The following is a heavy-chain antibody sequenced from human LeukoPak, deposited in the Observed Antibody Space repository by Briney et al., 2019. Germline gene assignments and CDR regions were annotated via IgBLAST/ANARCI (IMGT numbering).Heavy chain of an antibody. Sequence: PSETLFLSCSVSGGLFNNHYERSLRQSAGTGLEWVGRIYITGSTNYNPSLQSRLSLSVDPYKNQFYLQLTPVGAADTAVYYCARLQYYAKIGYSPGYHMDVWGKGITVTVSS. CDR2: IYITGST. D-gene: IGHD3-22*01. CDR1: GGLFNNHY. CDR3: ARLQYYAKIGYSPGYHMDV. J-gene: IGHJ6*03. V-gene: IGHV4-4*07.